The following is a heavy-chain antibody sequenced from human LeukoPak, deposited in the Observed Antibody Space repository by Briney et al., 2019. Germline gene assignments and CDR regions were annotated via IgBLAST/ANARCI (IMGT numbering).Heavy chain of an antibody. J-gene: IGHJ3*02. CDR3: ARVRMVRGVITYDAFDI. CDR2: ISSSSSYI. Sequence: GGSLRLSCAASGFTFSSYSMNWVRQAPGKGLEWVSSISSSSSYIYYADSVKGRFTISRDNSKNSPYLQMNSLRAEDTAVYYCARVRMVRGVITYDAFDIWGQGTMVTVSS. CDR1: GFTFSSYS. V-gene: IGHV3-21*01. D-gene: IGHD3-10*01.